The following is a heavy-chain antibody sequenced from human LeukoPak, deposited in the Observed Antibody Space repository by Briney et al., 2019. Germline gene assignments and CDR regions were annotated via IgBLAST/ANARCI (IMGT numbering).Heavy chain of an antibody. V-gene: IGHV3-9*01. CDR2: ISWNSGSI. CDR3: AKDLSHGSSSFSACYYYGMDV. D-gene: IGHD6-6*01. Sequence: PGRSLRLSCAASGFTFDDYAMHWVRQAPGKGLEWVSGISWNSGSIGYADSVKGRFTISRDNAKNSLYLQMNSLRAEDTALYYCAKDLSHGSSSFSACYYYGMDVWGQGTTVTVSS. CDR1: GFTFDDYA. J-gene: IGHJ6*02.